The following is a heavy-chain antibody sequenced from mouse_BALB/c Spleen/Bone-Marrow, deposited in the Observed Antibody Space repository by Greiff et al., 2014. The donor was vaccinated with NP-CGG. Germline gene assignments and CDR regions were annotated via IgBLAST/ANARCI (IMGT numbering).Heavy chain of an antibody. CDR3: ARERYGYDGWYFDV. D-gene: IGHD2-2*01. V-gene: IGHV1S41*01. CDR2: IAPGSGGT. J-gene: IGHJ1*01. Sequence: DLVKPGASVKLSCKTSGCTFTNYWINWIKQRPGQGLEWLGRIAPGSGGTYXNEMXKVKAPLTVDPSSGTAYIQLSSLSSEDSAVYFCARERYGYDGWYFDVWGAGTTVTVSS. CDR1: GCTFTNYW.